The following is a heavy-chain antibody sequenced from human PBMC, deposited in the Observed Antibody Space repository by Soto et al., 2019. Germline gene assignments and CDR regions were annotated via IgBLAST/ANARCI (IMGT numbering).Heavy chain of an antibody. J-gene: IGHJ2*01. CDR3: ARDNLFFLKFPRPPRSTPVPTRRSSDL. CDR2: TYYKSNWYN. CDR1: GDSVSSNSAA. D-gene: IGHD1-1*01. Sequence: SQTLSLTCVISGDSVSSNSAAWNWIRQSPSRGLEWLGRTYYKSNWYNDYAVSVQSRITINPDTSKNQVSLQLNSVTPDDSAVYYCARDNLFFLKFPRPPRSTPVPTRRSSDL. V-gene: IGHV6-1*01.